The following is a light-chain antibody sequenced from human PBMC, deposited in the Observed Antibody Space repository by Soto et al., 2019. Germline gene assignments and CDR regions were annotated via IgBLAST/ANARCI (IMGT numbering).Light chain of an antibody. Sequence: QSALTQPASVSGSPGQSITIFCTGTSTDVGGFNYVSWYQHHPGKAPKLMIYDVTNRPSGVSNRFSGSKSGNTASLTISGRQAEDEADYHCMSYSSSSTPYVFGTGTKLTVL. V-gene: IGLV2-14*03. CDR3: MSYSSSSTPYV. CDR2: DVT. CDR1: STDVGGFNY. J-gene: IGLJ1*01.